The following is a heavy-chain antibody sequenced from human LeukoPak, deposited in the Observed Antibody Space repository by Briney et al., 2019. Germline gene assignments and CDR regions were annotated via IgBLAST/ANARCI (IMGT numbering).Heavy chain of an antibody. J-gene: IGHJ4*02. V-gene: IGHV4-34*01. CDR2: INHSGST. CDR1: GGSFSGYY. CDR3: AREILDKVYSSGWYLGYFDY. Sequence: PSETLSLTCAVYGGSFSGYYWSWIRQPPGKGLVWIGEINHSGSTNYNPSLKSRVTISVDTSKNQFSLKLSSVTAADTAVYYCAREILDKVYSSGWYLGYFDYWGQGTLVTVSS. D-gene: IGHD6-19*01.